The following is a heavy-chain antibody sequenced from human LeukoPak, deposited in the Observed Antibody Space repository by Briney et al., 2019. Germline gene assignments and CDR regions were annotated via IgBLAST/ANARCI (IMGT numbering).Heavy chain of an antibody. Sequence: PGGSLRLSCAASGFTFSSYWMIWVRQAPGKGLEWVANIKQDGSEKYYVDSVKGRFTISRDDAKNSLYLQMNSLRAEDTAVYYCARGEAAYYFDYWGQGTLVTVSS. CDR2: IKQDGSEK. CDR1: GFTFSSYW. J-gene: IGHJ4*02. V-gene: IGHV3-7*01. CDR3: ARGEAAYYFDY. D-gene: IGHD6-25*01.